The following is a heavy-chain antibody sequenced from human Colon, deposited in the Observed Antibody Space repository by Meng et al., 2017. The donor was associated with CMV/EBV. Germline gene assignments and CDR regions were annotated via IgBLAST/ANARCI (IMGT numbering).Heavy chain of an antibody. D-gene: IGHD5-12*01. CDR1: GGSLSGCDFY. V-gene: IGHV4-31*03. J-gene: IGHJ4*02. CDR3: ARDSGYDAPFDY. Sequence: QVQLQESGAGLGESSQTLSLTCTVSGGSLSGCDFYWNWIRQHPGKGLEWIGYIYHSGTTYYNPSLKSRVMISLDKSKNQFSLNLSSVTAADTAVYFCARDSGYDAPFDYWGLGTLVTVSS. CDR2: IYHSGTT.